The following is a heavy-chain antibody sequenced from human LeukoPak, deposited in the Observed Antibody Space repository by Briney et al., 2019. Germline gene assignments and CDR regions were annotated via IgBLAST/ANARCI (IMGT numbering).Heavy chain of an antibody. CDR1: GFTFSSYG. CDR2: ISYDGSNK. J-gene: IGHJ4*02. Sequence: GGSLRLSCAASGFTFSSYGMHWVRQAPGKGLEWVAVISYDGSNKYYADSVKGRFTISRDNSKNTLYLQMNSLRAEDTAVYYCAKDFFSAEWPIDYWGQGTMVTVCS. CDR3: AKDFFSAEWPIDY. D-gene: IGHD3-3*01. V-gene: IGHV3-30*18.